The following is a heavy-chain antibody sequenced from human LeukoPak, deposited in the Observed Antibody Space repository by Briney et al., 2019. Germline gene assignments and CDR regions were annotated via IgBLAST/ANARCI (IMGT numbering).Heavy chain of an antibody. D-gene: IGHD3-10*01. Sequence: SETLSLTCVVYGGSFSGYYWSWIRQPPGKGLEWIGEINHSGSTNYNSSLKSRVTISVDTSKNQFSLKLSSVTAADTAVYYCARVASGTIDYWGQGTLVTVSS. J-gene: IGHJ4*02. V-gene: IGHV4-34*01. CDR2: INHSGST. CDR1: GGSFSGYY. CDR3: ARVASGTIDY.